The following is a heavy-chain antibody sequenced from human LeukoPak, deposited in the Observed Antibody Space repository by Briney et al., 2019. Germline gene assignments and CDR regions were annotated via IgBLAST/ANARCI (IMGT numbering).Heavy chain of an antibody. CDR1: GFTFSSYG. D-gene: IGHD3-9*01. CDR2: ISYDGSNK. V-gene: IGHV3-30*18. J-gene: IGHJ4*02. Sequence: GGSLRLSCAASGFTFSSYGMHWVRQAPGKGLEWVAVISYDGSNKYYADSVKGRFTISRDNSKNTLYLQMNSLRAEDTVVYYCAKTGGYFDWLSLDYWGQGTLVTVSS. CDR3: AKTGGYFDWLSLDY.